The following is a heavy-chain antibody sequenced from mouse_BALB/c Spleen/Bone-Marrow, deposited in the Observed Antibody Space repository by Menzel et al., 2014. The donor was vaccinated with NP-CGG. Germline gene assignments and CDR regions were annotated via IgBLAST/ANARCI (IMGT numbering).Heavy chain of an antibody. CDR2: ISYSGST. J-gene: IGHJ4*01. Sequence: EVKLMESGPSLVKPSQTLSLTCSVTGDSITSGYWNWIRKFPGNKLEYMGYISYSGSTYYNPSLKSRISITRDTSKNXYYLQLNSVTTEDTATHYCARRKARRWAMDYWGQGTSVTVSS. D-gene: IGHD2-14*01. V-gene: IGHV3-8*02. CDR1: GDSITSGY. CDR3: ARRKARRWAMDY.